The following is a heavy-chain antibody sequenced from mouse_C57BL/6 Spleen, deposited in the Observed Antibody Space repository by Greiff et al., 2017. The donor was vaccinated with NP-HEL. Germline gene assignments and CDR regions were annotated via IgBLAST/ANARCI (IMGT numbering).Heavy chain of an antibody. CDR3: ARGDYGRGWFAY. V-gene: IGHV1-53*01. CDR2: INPSNGGT. CDR1: GYTFTSYW. J-gene: IGHJ3*01. D-gene: IGHD1-1*01. Sequence: VQLQQPGTELVKPGASVKLSCKASGYTFTSYWMHWVKQRPGQGLEWIGNINPSNGGTNYNEKFKSKATLTVDKSSSTAYMQLSSLTSEDSAVDYCARGDYGRGWFAYWGQGTLVTVSA.